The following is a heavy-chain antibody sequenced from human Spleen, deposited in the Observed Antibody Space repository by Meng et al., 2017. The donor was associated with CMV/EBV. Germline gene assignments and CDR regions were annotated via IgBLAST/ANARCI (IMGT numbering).Heavy chain of an antibody. J-gene: IGHJ4*02. Sequence: GESLKISCAASGFIFSSDWMSWVRQAPGKGLEWVANIKQDGSEKYYMNSVKGRFTISRDNAKNSLYLQMNTLRAEDTAVYYCARALHYYGSGTLDSWGQGTLVTVSS. CDR1: GFIFSSDW. CDR2: IKQDGSEK. V-gene: IGHV3-7*01. D-gene: IGHD3-10*01. CDR3: ARALHYYGSGTLDS.